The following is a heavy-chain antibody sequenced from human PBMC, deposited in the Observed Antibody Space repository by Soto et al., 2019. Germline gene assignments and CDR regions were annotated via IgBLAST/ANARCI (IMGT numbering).Heavy chain of an antibody. CDR3: ARGYSSSWYYYYGMDV. D-gene: IGHD6-13*01. Sequence: QVQLQQWGAGLLKPSETLSLTCAVYGGSFSGYYWCWIRQPPGKGLEWLGEINHSGSTTYNPSLKMRVTISVDTSKNQFSLKLSPVTAADTAVYYCARGYSSSWYYYYGMDVWGQGTTVTVSS. CDR1: GGSFSGYY. CDR2: INHSGST. V-gene: IGHV4-34*01. J-gene: IGHJ6*02.